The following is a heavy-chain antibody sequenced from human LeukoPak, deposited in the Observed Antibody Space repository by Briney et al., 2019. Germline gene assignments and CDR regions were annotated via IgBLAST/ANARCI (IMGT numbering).Heavy chain of an antibody. D-gene: IGHD4-17*01. CDR2: IYYSGST. CDR1: GGSISSGGYS. Sequence: SETLSLTCTVSGGSISSGGYSWSWIRQHPGKGREWIGYIYYSGSTYYNPSLKSRVTIAVDTSKNQFSLKLSSVTAADTAVYYCARETNYGVRRAFDIWGQGTMVTVSS. V-gene: IGHV4-31*03. CDR3: ARETNYGVRRAFDI. J-gene: IGHJ3*02.